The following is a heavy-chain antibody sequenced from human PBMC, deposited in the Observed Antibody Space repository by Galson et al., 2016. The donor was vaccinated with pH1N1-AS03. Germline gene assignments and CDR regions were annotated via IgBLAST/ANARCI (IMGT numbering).Heavy chain of an antibody. V-gene: IGHV3-21*01. CDR3: VRQFFWHGSGWDP. CDR1: GFSCGDYP. CDR2: ISSSGADI. J-gene: IGHJ5*02. Sequence: SLRLSCTASGFSCGDYPMSWVRQAPGKGLEWVSSISSSGADIFYADSVKGRFTISRDNAKNSLYLQMNSLRAEDTAFYYCVRQFFWHGSGWDPWGQGTLVSVSS. D-gene: IGHD2-15*01.